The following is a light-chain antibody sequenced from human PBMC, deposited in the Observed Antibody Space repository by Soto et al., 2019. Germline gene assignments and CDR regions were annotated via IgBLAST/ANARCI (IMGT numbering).Light chain of an antibody. Sequence: DIQMAQSPSSLSASVGDRVTITCRASQSISSYLNWYQQKPGKAPKLLIYAASSLQSGVPSRFSVSGSGTDFTLTISSLQPEDFATYYSQQSYSIPQTLGPGTQVDIK. CDR3: QQSYSIPQT. CDR2: AAS. V-gene: IGKV1-39*01. CDR1: QSISSY. J-gene: IGKJ3*01.